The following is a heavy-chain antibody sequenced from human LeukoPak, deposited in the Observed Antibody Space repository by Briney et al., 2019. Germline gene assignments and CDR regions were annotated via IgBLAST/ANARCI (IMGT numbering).Heavy chain of an antibody. Sequence: GGSLRLSCAASGFTFSSYEMNWVRRAPGKGLEWVSYISSSSSTIYYADDVKGRFNISRDNAKNSLCLQMNSLRDEDTAVYYCARVGTTGIDFDYWGQGTLVTVSS. CDR3: ARVGTTGIDFDY. D-gene: IGHD1-1*01. J-gene: IGHJ4*02. CDR1: GFTFSSYE. V-gene: IGHV3-48*02. CDR2: ISSSSSTI.